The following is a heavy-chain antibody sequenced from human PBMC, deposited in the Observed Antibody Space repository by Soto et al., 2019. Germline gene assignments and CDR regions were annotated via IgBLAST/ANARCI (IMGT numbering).Heavy chain of an antibody. CDR3: ARGTVSSDFDY. Sequence: GESLKISCNGSGYSFTNYWIGWVRQMPGKGLEWMGIIYPGDSGTRYSPSLQGQVTISADKSISTAYLQWSSLKASDTAMYYCARGTVSSDFDYWGQGALVTVSS. CDR2: IYPGDSGT. V-gene: IGHV5-51*01. D-gene: IGHD4-17*01. CDR1: GYSFTNYW. J-gene: IGHJ4*02.